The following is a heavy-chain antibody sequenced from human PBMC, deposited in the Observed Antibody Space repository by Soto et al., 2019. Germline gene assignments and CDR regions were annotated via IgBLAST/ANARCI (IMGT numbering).Heavy chain of an antibody. D-gene: IGHD1-26*01. CDR3: ARGMYSGSCYGVYYGMDV. CDR1: GGTFSSYA. Sequence: PSVKVSCKASGGTFSSYAISWVRQTPGQGLEWMGGIIPIFGTANYAQKFQGRVTITADESTSTAYMELSSLRSEDTAVYYCARGMYSGSCYGVYYGMDVWGQGTTVTVSS. J-gene: IGHJ6*02. V-gene: IGHV1-69*13. CDR2: IIPIFGTA.